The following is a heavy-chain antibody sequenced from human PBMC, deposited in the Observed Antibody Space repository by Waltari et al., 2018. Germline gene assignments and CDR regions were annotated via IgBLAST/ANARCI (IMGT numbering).Heavy chain of an antibody. CDR3: ARAEGGSSSWYITPYYYYYGMDV. CDR1: GFTFSSYE. J-gene: IGHJ6*02. Sequence: EVQLVASGGGLVQPGGSLRLSCSASGFTFSSYEMTWVRQAPGTGLAVVSYISSSGSTIYYADSVKGRFTISRDNAKNSLYLQMNSLRAEDTAVYYCARAEGGSSSWYITPYYYYYGMDVWGQGTTVTVSS. CDR2: ISSSGSTI. D-gene: IGHD6-13*01. V-gene: IGHV3-48*03.